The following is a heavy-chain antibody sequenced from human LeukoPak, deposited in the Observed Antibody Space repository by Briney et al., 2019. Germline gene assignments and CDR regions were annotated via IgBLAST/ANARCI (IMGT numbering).Heavy chain of an antibody. J-gene: IGHJ4*02. CDR3: ARSGSYRLDY. Sequence: PGGYLRLSCAASGFAFSNFNMNWVRQAPGKGLEWVSYISGSSPTTYYADSVKGRFTISRDIAKNSLYLQINSLRPDDTAVYYCARSGSYRLDYWGQGTLVTVSS. D-gene: IGHD1-26*01. CDR2: ISGSSPTT. CDR1: GFAFSNFN. V-gene: IGHV3-48*04.